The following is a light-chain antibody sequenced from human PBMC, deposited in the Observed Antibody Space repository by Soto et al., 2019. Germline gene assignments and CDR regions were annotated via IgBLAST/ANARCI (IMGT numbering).Light chain of an antibody. CDR2: WAS. J-gene: IGKJ4*01. Sequence: DIVMTQSPDSLAVSLGERATINCKSSQSLLYTSNSKNYLAWHQQKPGQPPKLLIYWASTRESGVPDLFSGSGSGTNFTLTISSLQAEDVAVYYCQQHYSTPLTFGGGTKVEI. V-gene: IGKV4-1*01. CDR3: QQHYSTPLT. CDR1: QSLLYTSNSKNY.